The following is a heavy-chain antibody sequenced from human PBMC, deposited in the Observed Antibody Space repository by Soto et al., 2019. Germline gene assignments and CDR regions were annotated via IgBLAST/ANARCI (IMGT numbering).Heavy chain of an antibody. CDR3: THTPFFGDKLDY. CDR1: GFSLNTGGVG. J-gene: IGHJ4*02. V-gene: IGHV2-5*02. Sequence: QITLKESGPTLVKPTQTLTLTCTFSGFSLNTGGVGVVWIRQPPGKALEWLAVIYWDDDKRYSLSLKSRLTISKDTSKNQVVLTMTNMDPVDTATYYCTHTPFFGDKLDYWGQGALVTVSS. CDR2: IYWDDDK. D-gene: IGHD2-21*01.